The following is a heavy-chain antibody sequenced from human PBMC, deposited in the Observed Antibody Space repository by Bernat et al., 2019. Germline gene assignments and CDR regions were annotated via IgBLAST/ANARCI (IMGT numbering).Heavy chain of an antibody. Sequence: EVQLLESGGGLVQPVGSLRLSCAASGFTFSSYAMSWVRQAPGKGLEWVSAISGSVGSTYYADSVKGRFITSEANYKNTLLLQRNSPRAEDTAVYYCAKSVYSSSAHYFDYWGQGTLVTVSS. CDR3: AKSVYSSSAHYFDY. J-gene: IGHJ4*02. V-gene: IGHV3-23*01. CDR1: GFTFSSYA. CDR2: ISGSVGST. D-gene: IGHD6-6*01.